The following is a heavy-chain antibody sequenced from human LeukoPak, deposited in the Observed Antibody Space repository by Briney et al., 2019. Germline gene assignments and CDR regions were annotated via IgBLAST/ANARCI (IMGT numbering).Heavy chain of an antibody. D-gene: IGHD3-10*01. J-gene: IGHJ4*02. Sequence: SQTLSLTCTVPGGSISSGSYYWSWIRQPAGKGLEWIGRIYTSGSINYNPSLKSRVTISVDTSKNQFSLKLSSVTAADTAVYYCARDRGLIDYWGQGTLVTVSS. CDR1: GGSISSGSYY. CDR3: ARDRGLIDY. V-gene: IGHV4-61*02. CDR2: IYTSGSI.